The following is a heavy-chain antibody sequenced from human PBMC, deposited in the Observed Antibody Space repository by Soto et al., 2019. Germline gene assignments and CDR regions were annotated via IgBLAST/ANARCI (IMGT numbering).Heavy chain of an antibody. J-gene: IGHJ6*02. CDR1: GGSISSSNW. Sequence: QVQLQESGPGLVKPSGTLSLTCAVSGGSISSSNWWSWVRQPPGKGLEWIGEIYHSGSTNYNPSLKLRVTLSVDKSKGQFSLMLSSVTAADTAVYSCARVRVVPAAISRNGMDVWGQGTTVTVCS. D-gene: IGHD2-2*01. V-gene: IGHV4-4*02. CDR3: ARVRVVPAAISRNGMDV. CDR2: IYHSGST.